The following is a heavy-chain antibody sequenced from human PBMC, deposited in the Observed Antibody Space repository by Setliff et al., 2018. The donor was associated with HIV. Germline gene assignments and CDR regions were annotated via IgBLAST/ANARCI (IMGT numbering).Heavy chain of an antibody. CDR2: INTYNSQT. CDR1: GYTFTTNG. Sequence: ASVKVSCKASGYTFTTNGISWVRQAPGQGLEWMGWINTYNSQTNYAHKLQGRVTMTADTSTNTAYMDLKSLRSDDTAVYFCARGALLAVFDFDHWGRGTQVTVSS. V-gene: IGHV1-18*01. CDR3: ARGALLAVFDFDH. J-gene: IGHJ4*01. D-gene: IGHD1-26*01.